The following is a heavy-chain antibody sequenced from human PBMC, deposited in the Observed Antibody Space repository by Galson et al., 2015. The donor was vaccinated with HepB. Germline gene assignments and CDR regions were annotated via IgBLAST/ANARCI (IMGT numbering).Heavy chain of an antibody. CDR3: AKDLTYYYDSSGYDY. V-gene: IGHV3-23*01. J-gene: IGHJ4*02. Sequence: VRQAPGKGLEWVSAISGSGGSTYYADSVKGRFTISRDNSKNTLYLQMNSLRAEDTAVYYCAKDLTYYYDSSGYDYWGQGTLVTVSS. D-gene: IGHD3-22*01. CDR2: ISGSGGST.